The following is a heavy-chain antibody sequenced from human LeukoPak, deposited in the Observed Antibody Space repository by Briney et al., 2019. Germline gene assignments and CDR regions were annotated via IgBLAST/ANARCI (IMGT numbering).Heavy chain of an antibody. CDR2: ISGSGGST. V-gene: IGHV3-23*01. CDR3: AKAVGTVETGY. Sequence: GGSLRLSCAASGFTFSSYAMSWARRAPGKGLEWVSAISGSGGSTYYADSVKGRFTISRDNSKNTLYLQMNSLRAEDTAVYYCAKAVGTVETGYWGQGTLVTVSS. D-gene: IGHD4-23*01. J-gene: IGHJ4*02. CDR1: GFTFSSYA.